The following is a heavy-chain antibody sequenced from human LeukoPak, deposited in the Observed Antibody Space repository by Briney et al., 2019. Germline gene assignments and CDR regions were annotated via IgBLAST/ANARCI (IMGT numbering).Heavy chain of an antibody. CDR1: GYAFSAYY. CDR2: LNPQTGDT. CDR3: ARVNSYYYGSGSYYKLLYYMDV. J-gene: IGHJ4*02. D-gene: IGHD3-10*01. V-gene: IGHV1-2*02. Sequence: ASVKVSCKASGYAFSAYYMHWVRQAPGQGLEWMGWLNPQTGDTHFAQKFQGRVTFTRDTSISTAYMAMSRLRSDDTAVYYCARVNSYYYGSGSYYKLLYYMDVWGQGTLVTVSS.